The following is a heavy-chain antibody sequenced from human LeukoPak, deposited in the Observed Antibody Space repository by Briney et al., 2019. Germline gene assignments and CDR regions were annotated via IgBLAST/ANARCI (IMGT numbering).Heavy chain of an antibody. CDR1: GYTLTELS. J-gene: IGHJ1*01. V-gene: IGHV1-24*01. D-gene: IGHD1-26*01. CDR2: FDPEDGET. Sequence: ASVKVSCKVSGYTLTELSMHWVRQAPGKGLEWMGGFDPEDGETIYAQKFQGRVTMTEDTSTDTAYMELSSLRSEDTAVYYCATSGSYYSYFQHWGQGTLVTVPS. CDR3: ATSGSYYSYFQH.